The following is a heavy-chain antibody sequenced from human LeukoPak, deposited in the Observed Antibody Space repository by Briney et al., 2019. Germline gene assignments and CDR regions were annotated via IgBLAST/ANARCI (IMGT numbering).Heavy chain of an antibody. J-gene: IGHJ5*02. CDR1: GYTFTGYY. Sequence: ASVKDSCKASGYTFTGYYMHWVRQAPGQGLEWMGWINPNSGGTNYAQKFQGWVTMTRDTSISTAYMELSRLRSDDTAVYYCARGSSSWSTKTNWFDPWGQGTLVTVSS. CDR3: ARGSSSWSTKTNWFDP. D-gene: IGHD6-13*01. CDR2: INPNSGGT. V-gene: IGHV1-2*04.